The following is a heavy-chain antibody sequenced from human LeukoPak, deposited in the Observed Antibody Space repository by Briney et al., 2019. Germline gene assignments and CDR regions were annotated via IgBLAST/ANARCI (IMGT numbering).Heavy chain of an antibody. CDR2: ISGSSGNT. V-gene: IGHV3-23*01. D-gene: IGHD6-19*01. J-gene: IGHJ4*02. CDR1: GFTFSNYA. CDR3: ARGDLYSSGWYDGDYFDY. Sequence: GGSLRLSCAASGFTFSNYAMNWVRQAPGKGLEWVSAISGSSGNTYYADSVKGRFTISRDNSKSTLYLQMNSLRADDTAVYYCARGDLYSSGWYDGDYFDYWGQGTLVTVSS.